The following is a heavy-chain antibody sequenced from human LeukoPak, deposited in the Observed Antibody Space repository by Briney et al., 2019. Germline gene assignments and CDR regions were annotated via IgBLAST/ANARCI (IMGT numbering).Heavy chain of an antibody. CDR1: GYTFTSHD. CDR3: VRTPPNWGFDY. CDR2: MSPNSGDT. D-gene: IGHD7-27*01. V-gene: IGHV1-8*01. Sequence: ASVKVSCKASGYTFTSHDINWVRQATGQGLEWMGWMSPNSGDTGYAQKFQGRVTMTGDSSISTAYMELSSLRSEDTAIYYCVRTPPNWGFDYWGQGTLVTVSS. J-gene: IGHJ4*02.